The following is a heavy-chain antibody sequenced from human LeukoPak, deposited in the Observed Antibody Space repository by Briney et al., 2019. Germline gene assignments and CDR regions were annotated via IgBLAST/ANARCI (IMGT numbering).Heavy chain of an antibody. CDR2: IYYSGST. D-gene: IGHD6-6*01. V-gene: IGHV4-39*01. CDR3: ARLSIAARRGGYYYYYGMDV. CDR1: GGSISSSSYS. J-gene: IGHJ6*02. Sequence: SETLSLTCTVSGGSISSSSYSWGWIRQPPGKGLEWIGSIYYSGSTYYNPSLKSRVTISVDTSKNQFSLKLSSVTAADTAVYYCARLSIAARRGGYYYYYGMDVWGQGTTVTVSS.